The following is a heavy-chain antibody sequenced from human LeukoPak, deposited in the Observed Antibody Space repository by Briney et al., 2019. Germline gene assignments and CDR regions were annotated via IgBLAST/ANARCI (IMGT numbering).Heavy chain of an antibody. CDR2: IYTSGST. D-gene: IGHD6-19*01. CDR3: ARGADPPRDRFDP. CDR1: GGSISSGSYY. V-gene: IGHV4-61*02. J-gene: IGHJ5*02. Sequence: SQTLSLTCTVSGGSISSGSYYWSWIRQPAGKGLEWIGRIYTSGSTNYNPSLKSRVTISVDTSKNQFSLKLSSVTSADTAVYYCARGADPPRDRFDPWGQGTLVSVSS.